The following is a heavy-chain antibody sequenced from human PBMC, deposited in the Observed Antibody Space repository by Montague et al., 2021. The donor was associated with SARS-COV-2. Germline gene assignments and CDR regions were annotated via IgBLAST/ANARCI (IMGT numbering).Heavy chain of an antibody. CDR2: IDWDGDK. J-gene: IGHJ6*01. CDR3: ARGPSDTYYYNGRDV. CDR1: GFSLSTSGIC. V-gene: IGHV2-70*11. Sequence: PALVKPTQTLTLTCTFSGFSLSTSGICMTWIRQPPGKALEWLARIDWDGDKYYNTSLKSRLTISKDTSKNLVVLTMTNMDPVDTATYYCARGPSDTYYYNGRDVWGRGTTVAVSS.